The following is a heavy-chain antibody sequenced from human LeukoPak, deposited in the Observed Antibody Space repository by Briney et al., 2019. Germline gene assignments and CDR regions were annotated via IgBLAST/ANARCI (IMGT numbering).Heavy chain of an antibody. CDR3: ARRGIVGAPDY. CDR1: GFIFDSYS. J-gene: IGHJ4*02. V-gene: IGHV3-48*01. D-gene: IGHD1-26*01. Sequence: GGSLRLSCAASGFIFDSYSMNWVRQAPGKGLEWVSYISSGGSMINYADSVRGRFAISRDNANNSLYLQMNSLRAEDTAVYYCARRGIVGAPDYWGQGTLVTVSS. CDR2: ISSGGSMI.